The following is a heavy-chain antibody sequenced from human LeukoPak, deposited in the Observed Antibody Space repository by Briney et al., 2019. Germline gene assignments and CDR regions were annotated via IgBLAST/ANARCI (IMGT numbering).Heavy chain of an antibody. CDR3: ARGDFWSGYYTGLY. CDR1: GFTVSSNF. V-gene: IGHV3-53*05. Sequence: GGSLRLSCAVSGFTVSSNFMSWVRQAPGKGPEWDSVIYTSGITYYADSVRGRFTISRDNSKNTLYLQMDSLRDEDTAVYYCARGDFWSGYYTGLYWGQGTLVTVSS. CDR2: IYTSGIT. J-gene: IGHJ4*02. D-gene: IGHD3-3*01.